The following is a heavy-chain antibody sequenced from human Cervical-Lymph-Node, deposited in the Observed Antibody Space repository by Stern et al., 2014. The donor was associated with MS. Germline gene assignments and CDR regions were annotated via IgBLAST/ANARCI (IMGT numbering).Heavy chain of an antibody. CDR2: ISHEGSKK. Sequence: MQLVESGGGVVQPGRSLRLSCAGSGFTFSTYGMHWVRQAPGKGLEWVALISHEGSKKYYVDSVKGRFTISRDNSKNTMYVHMNSLRDEDTAVYYCAKDRGSGWSLDYWGQGTLVIVSS. V-gene: IGHV3-30*18. D-gene: IGHD6-19*01. CDR3: AKDRGSGWSLDY. CDR1: GFTFSTYG. J-gene: IGHJ4*02.